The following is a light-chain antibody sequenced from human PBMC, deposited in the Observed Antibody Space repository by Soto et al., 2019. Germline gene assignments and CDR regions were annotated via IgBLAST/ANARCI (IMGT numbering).Light chain of an antibody. J-gene: IGKJ3*01. CDR3: QQYDNLPLT. CDR1: QGFGGN. CDR2: GAS. Sequence: ERVMTQSPATLSVSPGEKPTPPCRPIQGFGGNLAWYQQKPGQAPRLLIFGASSRATGVPARFSGSGSGTEFTLTINSLQSEDFAVYFCQQYDNLPLTFGPGTKVDIK. V-gene: IGKV3-15*01.